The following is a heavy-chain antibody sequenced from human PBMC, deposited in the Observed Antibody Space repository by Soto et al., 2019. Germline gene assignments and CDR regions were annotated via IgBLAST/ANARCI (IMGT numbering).Heavy chain of an antibody. CDR3: ARELDGIDV. V-gene: IGHV3-11*05. J-gene: IGHJ6*02. Sequence: QVQLVESGVGLVKPGGSLRLSCAASGLTFSDYYMSWIRQAPGKGLEWVSYITSSGGYTKYADSVQGRFTISRDNARNSLYLQMNSLRAEDTAVYYCARELDGIDVWGQGTTVTVSS. CDR1: GLTFSDYY. CDR2: ITSSGGYT.